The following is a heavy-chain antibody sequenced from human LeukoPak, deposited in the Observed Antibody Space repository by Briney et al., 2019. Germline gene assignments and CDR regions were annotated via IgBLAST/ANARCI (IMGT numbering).Heavy chain of an antibody. CDR2: IKQDGSEK. CDR3: ARVQRFGELLFDL. Sequence: GGSLRLSCAASGFTFSSYWMSWVRQAPGKGLEWVANIKQDGSEKYYVDSVKGRFTISRDNAKNSLYLQMNSLRAEDTAVYYCARVQRFGELLFDLWGQGTLVTVSS. CDR1: GFTFSSYW. J-gene: IGHJ5*02. V-gene: IGHV3-7*01. D-gene: IGHD3-10*01.